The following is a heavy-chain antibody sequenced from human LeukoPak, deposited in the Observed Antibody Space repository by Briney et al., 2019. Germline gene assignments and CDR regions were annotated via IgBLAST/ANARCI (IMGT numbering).Heavy chain of an antibody. CDR3: AKDLEQWLAPGDFDY. CDR2: ISGSGGST. D-gene: IGHD6-19*01. Sequence: GGSLRLSCAASGFTYSSYDMSWVRQAPGKGLEWVSAISGSGGSTYYADSVKGRFTISRDNSKNTLYLQMNSLRAEDTAVYYCAKDLEQWLAPGDFDYWGQGTLVTVSS. J-gene: IGHJ4*02. CDR1: GFTYSSYD. V-gene: IGHV3-23*01.